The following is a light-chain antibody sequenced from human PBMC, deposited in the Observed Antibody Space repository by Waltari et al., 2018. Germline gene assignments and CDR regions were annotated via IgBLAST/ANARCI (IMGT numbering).Light chain of an antibody. CDR1: QSVSSN. J-gene: IGKJ1*01. CDR3: QQYNNWPWT. Sequence: EIVMTQSPATLSVSHGERATLSCRASQSVSSNLAWYQQKPGQAPRLLIYGASPRATGIPARFSGSGSGTEFTLTISSMQSEDFAVYYCQQYNNWPWTFGQGTKVEIK. V-gene: IGKV3-15*01. CDR2: GAS.